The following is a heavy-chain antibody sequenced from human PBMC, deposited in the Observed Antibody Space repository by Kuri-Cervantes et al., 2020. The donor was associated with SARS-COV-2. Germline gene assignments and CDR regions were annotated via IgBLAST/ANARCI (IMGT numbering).Heavy chain of an antibody. CDR3: ARDHVDTAMVFDY. V-gene: IGHV1-69*04. D-gene: IGHD5-18*01. CDR1: GGTLSSYA. J-gene: IGHJ4*02. CDR2: IIPILGIA. Sequence: SVKVSCKASGGTLSSYAISWVRQAPGQGLEWMGRIIPILGIANYAQKFQGRVTITADKSTSTAYMELSSLRSEDTAVYYCARDHVDTAMVFDYWGQGTLVTVSS.